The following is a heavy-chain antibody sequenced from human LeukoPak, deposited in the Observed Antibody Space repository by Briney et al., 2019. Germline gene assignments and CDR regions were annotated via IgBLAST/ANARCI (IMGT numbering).Heavy chain of an antibody. J-gene: IGHJ4*02. CDR2: IKQDGSEK. V-gene: IGHV3-7*03. CDR3: AREGGGYCSSTSCRDFDY. D-gene: IGHD2-2*01. Sequence: PGGSLRLSCAASGFTFSSYWMSWVRQAPGKGLEWVANIKQDGSEKYYVDSVKGRFTISRGNAKNSLYLQMNSLRAEDTAVYYCAREGGGYCSSTSCRDFDYWGQGTLVTVSS. CDR1: GFTFSSYW.